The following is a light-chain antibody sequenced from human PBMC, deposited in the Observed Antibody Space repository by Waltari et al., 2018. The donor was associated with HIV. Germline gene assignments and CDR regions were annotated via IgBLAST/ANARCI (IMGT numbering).Light chain of an antibody. CDR1: QGTRND. CDR2: GAS. CDR3: LQDYNYPRT. V-gene: IGKV1-6*02. Sequence: AIQMTQSPSSLSAPIGARVTITSRASQGTRNDLAWYQQQPGKAPKHLISGASSVQIGVPARFSGSGADTDFTLTIDNLQPEDFATYDCLQDYNYPRTFGQGTRLEIK. J-gene: IGKJ2*01.